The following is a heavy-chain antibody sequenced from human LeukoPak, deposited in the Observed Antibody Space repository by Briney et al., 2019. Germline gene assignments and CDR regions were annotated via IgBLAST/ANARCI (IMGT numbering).Heavy chain of an antibody. D-gene: IGHD6-13*01. CDR1: GFSLSSYG. CDR2: TQYDGGNK. CDR3: AKDLGSFTALGTEPFDY. Sequence: PGGSLRLSCAASGFSLSSYGMHWVRQAPGKGLEWVTFTQYDGGNKFYADSVKGRFTVSRDNSKNTLDLQMNSLRTEDTAVYYCAKDLGSFTALGTEPFDYWGQGTLVTVSS. V-gene: IGHV3-30*02. J-gene: IGHJ4*02.